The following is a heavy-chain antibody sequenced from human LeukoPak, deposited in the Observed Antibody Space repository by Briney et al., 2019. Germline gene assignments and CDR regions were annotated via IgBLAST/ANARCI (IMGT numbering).Heavy chain of an antibody. Sequence: SETLSLTCTVSGGSISSSSYYWGWIRQPPGKGLEWIGSIYYSGSTYYNPSLRSRVTISVDTSKNQFSLKLNSVTAADTAVYYCARVYPATNTALDYWGQGTLVTVSS. D-gene: IGHD3-16*02. V-gene: IGHV4-39*07. CDR1: GGSISSSSYY. CDR3: ARVYPATNTALDY. J-gene: IGHJ4*02. CDR2: IYYSGST.